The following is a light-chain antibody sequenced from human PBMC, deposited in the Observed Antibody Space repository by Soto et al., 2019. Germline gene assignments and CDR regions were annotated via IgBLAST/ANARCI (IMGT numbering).Light chain of an antibody. J-gene: IGKJ2*01. V-gene: IGKV1-5*01. Sequence: DIQMTQTPSTLSASVGDKDTITCRASQSIDIYLAWYQQKPGKAPKLLIYDASSLQSGVPSRFSGSGSGAEFTLTISSLLPDDFATYYCQQYKSYSNFGQGTNLGTK. CDR1: QSIDIY. CDR2: DAS. CDR3: QQYKSYSN.